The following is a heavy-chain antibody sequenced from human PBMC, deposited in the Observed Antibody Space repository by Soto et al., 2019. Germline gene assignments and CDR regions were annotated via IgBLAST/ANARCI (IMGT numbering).Heavy chain of an antibody. CDR3: ARDAGRVNWFDP. D-gene: IGHD3-10*01. CDR2: ISTSSSTI. CDR1: GFTFSSYS. V-gene: IGHV3-48*01. Sequence: EVELVESGGGLVQPGGSLRLSCAASGFTFSSYSMNWVRQAPGKGLDWVSYISTSSSTIYYADSVKGRFTISRDNAKNSMYLQMNSLRAEDTAVYYCARDAGRVNWFDPWGQGTLVTVSS. J-gene: IGHJ5*02.